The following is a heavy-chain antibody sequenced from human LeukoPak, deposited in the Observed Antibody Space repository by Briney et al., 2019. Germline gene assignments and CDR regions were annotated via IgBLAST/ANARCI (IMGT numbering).Heavy chain of an antibody. D-gene: IGHD3-16*01. Sequence: ASVKVSCKTSGYVFTDYHINWLRQAPGQGLEWIGWISTFNGNIKFLQKFQGRVTLTTDTSTTTGYMELSSLTSDDTAVYYCARDGPGLGYFAHWGQGTLVTFSS. CDR1: GYVFTDYH. V-gene: IGHV1-18*01. CDR3: ARDGPGLGYFAH. J-gene: IGHJ4*02. CDR2: ISTFNGNI.